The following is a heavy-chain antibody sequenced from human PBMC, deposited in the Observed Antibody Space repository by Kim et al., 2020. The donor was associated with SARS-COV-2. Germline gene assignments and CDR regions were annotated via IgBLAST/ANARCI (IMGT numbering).Heavy chain of an antibody. V-gene: IGHV3-74*01. CDR3: AGAVGGAVGDV. J-gene: IGHJ4*02. D-gene: IGHD6-19*01. Sequence: GGSLRLSCAASGITFSTYWMHWVRQAPGKGLLWVSRINTDGSIKEYADSVKGRFTISRDSAKNTVYLQMSSLRAEDMAVYYCAGAVGGAVGDVWGQGVLVTVSS. CDR1: GITFSTYW. CDR2: INTDGSIK.